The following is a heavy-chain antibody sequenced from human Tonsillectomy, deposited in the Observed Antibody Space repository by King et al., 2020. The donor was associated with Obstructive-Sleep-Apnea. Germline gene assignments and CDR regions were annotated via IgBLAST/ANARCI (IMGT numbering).Heavy chain of an antibody. J-gene: IGHJ6*02. Sequence: VQLVECGGGLVQPGRSLRLSCAASGFTFDDYAMHWVRQAPGKGLEWVSGITWNSGSIGYADSVKGRFTVSRDNAKNSLYLQMNSLRTEDTALYYCAKESSSWYSINYDYAMDVWGQGTTVTVSS. CDR1: GFTFDDYA. CDR2: ITWNSGSI. D-gene: IGHD6-13*01. V-gene: IGHV3-9*01. CDR3: AKESSSWYSINYDYAMDV.